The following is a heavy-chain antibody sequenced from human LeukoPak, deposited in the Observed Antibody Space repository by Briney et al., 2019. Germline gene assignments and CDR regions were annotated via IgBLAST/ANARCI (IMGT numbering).Heavy chain of an antibody. V-gene: IGHV4-34*01. D-gene: IGHD5/OR15-5a*01. Sequence: SETPSLTCAVYGGSFSGYYWSWIRQPPGKGLEWIGEINHSGSTNYNPSLKSRVTISVDTSKNQFSLKLSSVTAADTAVYYCARVKSTYYYMDVWGKGTTVTVSS. CDR2: INHSGST. CDR3: ARVKSTYYYMDV. J-gene: IGHJ6*03. CDR1: GGSFSGYY.